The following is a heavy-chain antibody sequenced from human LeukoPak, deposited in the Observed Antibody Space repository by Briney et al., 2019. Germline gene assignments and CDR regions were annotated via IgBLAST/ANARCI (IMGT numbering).Heavy chain of an antibody. Sequence: ASVKVSCKASGYTFTSYGISWVRQAPGQGLEWMGWISAYNGDTNYAQKLQGRVTMTTDTSTSTAYMELRSLRSDDTAVYYCARAGMKTYDFWSGYSVSWFAPWGQGTLVTVSS. CDR1: GYTFTSYG. D-gene: IGHD3-3*01. CDR2: ISAYNGDT. CDR3: ARAGMKTYDFWSGYSVSWFAP. V-gene: IGHV1-18*01. J-gene: IGHJ5*02.